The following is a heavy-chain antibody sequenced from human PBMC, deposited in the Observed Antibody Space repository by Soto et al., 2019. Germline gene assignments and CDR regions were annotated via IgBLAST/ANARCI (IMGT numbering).Heavy chain of an antibody. J-gene: IGHJ4*02. V-gene: IGHV3-23*01. D-gene: IGHD6-13*01. CDR2: ISAST. CDR3: AIRMYSTRWYYLDY. Sequence: EMQLLGSGGGWVQAGGSLRLSCAASGFTVSSYALNWVRQAPGKGLEWVSGISASTYYADSVKGRFTISRDTSKNTLYLQMNSLRAEDTAIYFCAIRMYSTRWYYLDYWGQGTLVTVSS. CDR1: GFTVSSYA.